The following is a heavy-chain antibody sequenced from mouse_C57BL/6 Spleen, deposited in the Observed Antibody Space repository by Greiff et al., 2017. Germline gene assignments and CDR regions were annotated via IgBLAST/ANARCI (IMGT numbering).Heavy chain of an antibody. D-gene: IGHD1-1*01. Sequence: EVQLVESGGGLVKPGGSLKLSCAASGFTFSDYGMHWVRQAPEKGLEWVAYISSGSSTIYYADTVKGRFTIYRDNAKNTLFLQMTSLRSEDTAMYYCAITTVVAPYAMDYWGQGTSVTVSS. CDR2: ISSGSSTI. V-gene: IGHV5-17*01. CDR1: GFTFSDYG. J-gene: IGHJ4*01. CDR3: AITTVVAPYAMDY.